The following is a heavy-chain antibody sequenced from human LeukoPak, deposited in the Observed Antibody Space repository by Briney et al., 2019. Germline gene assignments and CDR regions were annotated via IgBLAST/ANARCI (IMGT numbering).Heavy chain of an antibody. D-gene: IGHD3-22*01. CDR1: GFTFSSYS. CDR3: ASDHSGYPAYGDGYYMDV. V-gene: IGHV3-48*01. J-gene: IGHJ6*03. Sequence: GGSLRLSCAASGFTFSSYSMNWVRQAPGKGLEWVSYISSSSSTIYYADSVKGRFTISRDNAKNSLYLQMNSLRAEDTAVYYCASDHSGYPAYGDGYYMDVWGKGTTVTVSS. CDR2: ISSSSSTI.